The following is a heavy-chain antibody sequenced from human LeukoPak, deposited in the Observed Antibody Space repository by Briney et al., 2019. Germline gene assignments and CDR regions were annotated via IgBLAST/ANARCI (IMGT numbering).Heavy chain of an antibody. CDR3: ARDRVPGEGWLQFPLDY. CDR1: GGTFSSYA. D-gene: IGHD5-24*01. CDR2: IIPILGIA. V-gene: IGHV1-69*04. Sequence: ASVKVSCKASGGTFSSYAISWVRQAPGQGLEWMGRIIPILGIANYAQKFQGRVTITADKSTSTAYMELSSLRSEDTAVYYCARDRVPGEGWLQFPLDYWGQGTLVTVSS. J-gene: IGHJ4*02.